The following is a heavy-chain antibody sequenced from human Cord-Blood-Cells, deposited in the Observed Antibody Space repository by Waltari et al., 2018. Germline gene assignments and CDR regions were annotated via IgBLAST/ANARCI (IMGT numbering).Heavy chain of an antibody. Sequence: QVQLQQWGAGLLKPSETLSLTCAVYGGSFSGYSWSWIRQPPGKGLEWIGEINHSGSTNYNPSLKSRVTISVDTSKNQFSLKLSSVTAADTAVYYCARGLPSSGSYYYYYGMDVWGQGTTVTVSS. CDR1: GGSFSGYS. V-gene: IGHV4-34*01. CDR3: ARGLPSSGSYYYYYGMDV. D-gene: IGHD1-26*01. J-gene: IGHJ6*02. CDR2: INHSGST.